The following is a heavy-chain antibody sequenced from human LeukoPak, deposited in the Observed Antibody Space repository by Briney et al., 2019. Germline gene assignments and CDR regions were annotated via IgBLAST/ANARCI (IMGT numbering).Heavy chain of an antibody. CDR2: ISSSSSTI. Sequence: GGSLRLSCAASGFTFSSYSMNWVRQAPGKGLEWVSYISSSSSTIYYADSVKDRFTISRDNAKNSLYLQMNSLRAEDTAVYYCARGIVATIVSPFDYWGQATLVTVSS. CDR1: GFTFSSYS. CDR3: ARGIVATIVSPFDY. V-gene: IGHV3-48*01. J-gene: IGHJ4*02. D-gene: IGHD5-12*01.